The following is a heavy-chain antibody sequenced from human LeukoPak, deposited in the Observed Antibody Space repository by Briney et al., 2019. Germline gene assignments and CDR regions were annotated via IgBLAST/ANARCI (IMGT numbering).Heavy chain of an antibody. CDR1: GTSIRSGSYY. CDR2: MYIGGRT. Sequence: KASETLSLTCTVTGTSIRSGSYYWNWIRQAAGKGLEWIGRMYIGGRTTYNPSLKSRVTISLETTENQFSLRLRSVTAADTAVYYCAREGIAVADTYYYYYMDVWGKGTWVTVSS. J-gene: IGHJ6*03. D-gene: IGHD6-19*01. V-gene: IGHV4-61*02. CDR3: AREGIAVADTYYYYYMDV.